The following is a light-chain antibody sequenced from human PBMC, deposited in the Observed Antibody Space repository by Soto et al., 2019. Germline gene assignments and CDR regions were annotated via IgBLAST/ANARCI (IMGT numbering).Light chain of an antibody. CDR1: QSISIW. Sequence: DIQMTQSPSTLSASVGDRVTITCRASQSISIWLAWYQQKPGKAPKLLIYKSSTLESGDPSRFSGSGSGTEFNLTISRLQTDDFATYCCQQYNSYSRTFGQGTKVEIK. CDR2: KSS. J-gene: IGKJ1*01. CDR3: QQYNSYSRT. V-gene: IGKV1-5*03.